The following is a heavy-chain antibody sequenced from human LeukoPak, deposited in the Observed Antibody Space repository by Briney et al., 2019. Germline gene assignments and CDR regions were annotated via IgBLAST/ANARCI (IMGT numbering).Heavy chain of an antibody. D-gene: IGHD6-13*01. Sequence: ASVKVSCKASGYTFTSYDINWVQQATGQGLEWMGWMNPNSGNTGYAQKFQGRVTMTRNTSISTAYMELSSLRSEDTAVYYCARVLYSSSWYGDYNWFDPWGQGTLVTVSS. J-gene: IGHJ5*02. V-gene: IGHV1-8*01. CDR1: GYTFTSYD. CDR2: MNPNSGNT. CDR3: ARVLYSSSWYGDYNWFDP.